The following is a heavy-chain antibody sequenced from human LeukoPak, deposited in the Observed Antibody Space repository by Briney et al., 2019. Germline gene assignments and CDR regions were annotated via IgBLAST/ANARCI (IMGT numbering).Heavy chain of an antibody. CDR3: AREPGRGVIIPHPRDY. V-gene: IGHV3-11*01. J-gene: IGHJ4*02. CDR1: GFTFSDYY. Sequence: GGSLRLSCAASGFTFSDYYMSWIRQAPGKGLEWVSYISSSGSTIYYADSVKGRFTISRDNAKNSLYLQMNSLRAEDTAVYYCAREPGRGVIIPHPRDYWGQGTLVTVSS. D-gene: IGHD3-10*01. CDR2: ISSSGSTI.